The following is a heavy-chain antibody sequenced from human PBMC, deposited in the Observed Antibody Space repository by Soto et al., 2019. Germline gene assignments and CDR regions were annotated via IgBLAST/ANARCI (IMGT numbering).Heavy chain of an antibody. D-gene: IGHD2-2*01. CDR1: GASITRDNYY. CDR3: ARYCSSSSCYRKGMDV. J-gene: IGHJ6*02. Sequence: QVQLQESGPGLVMPSQTVSLTCTVSGASITRDNYYWTWLRQRPGKGLEWIGYIYATGSTHYSPSIESRFTMSVDTSKRQFSLKVTFVSVADTAVYYCARYCSSSSCYRKGMDVWGQGTTVTVSS. V-gene: IGHV4-31*03. CDR2: IYATGST.